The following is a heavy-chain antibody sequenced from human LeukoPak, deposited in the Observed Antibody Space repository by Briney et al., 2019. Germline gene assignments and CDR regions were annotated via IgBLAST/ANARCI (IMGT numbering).Heavy chain of an antibody. Sequence: SVKVSCRASGGTFSSYAISWVRPAPGQGLEWMGGIIPIFGTANYAQKFQGRVTSTTDESTSTAYMALSSLRSEDTAVYYCARVRITMVRRVISAYYYHMHVWGKGTTVTVSS. D-gene: IGHD3-10*01. J-gene: IGHJ6*03. CDR2: IIPIFGTA. V-gene: IGHV1-69*05. CDR1: GGTFSSYA. CDR3: ARVRITMVRRVISAYYYHMHV.